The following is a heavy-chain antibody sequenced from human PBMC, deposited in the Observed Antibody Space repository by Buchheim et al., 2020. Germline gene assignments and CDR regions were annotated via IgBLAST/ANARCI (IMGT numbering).Heavy chain of an antibody. CDR3: ARGSYYDFWSGYARGYGTPAFDP. CDR1: GGSISSSNW. Sequence: QVQLQESGPGLVKPSVTLSLTCAVSGGSISSSNWWSWVRQPPGKGLEWIGEIYHSGSTNYNPSLKSRVTISVDKSKNQFSLKLSSVTAADTAVYYCARGSYYDFWSGYARGYGTPAFDPWGQGTL. CDR2: IYHSGST. V-gene: IGHV4-4*02. J-gene: IGHJ5*02. D-gene: IGHD3-3*01.